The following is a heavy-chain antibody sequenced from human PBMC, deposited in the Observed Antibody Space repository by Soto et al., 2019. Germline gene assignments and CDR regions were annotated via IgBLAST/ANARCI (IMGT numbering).Heavy chain of an antibody. J-gene: IGHJ3*02. Sequence: QVQLVESGGGVVQPGRSLRLSCAASGFTFSSYGMHWVRQAPGKGLEWVAVISYDGSNKYYADSVKGRFTISRDNSKNTLYLQMNSLRAEDTAVYYCAKDLKSRTTGAFDIWGQGTMVTVSS. CDR3: AKDLKSRTTGAFDI. V-gene: IGHV3-30*18. D-gene: IGHD1-7*01. CDR1: GFTFSSYG. CDR2: ISYDGSNK.